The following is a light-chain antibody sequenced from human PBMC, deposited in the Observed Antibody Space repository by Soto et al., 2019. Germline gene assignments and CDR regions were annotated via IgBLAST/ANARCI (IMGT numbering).Light chain of an antibody. V-gene: IGKV1-5*03. Sequence: DIHMTQSPSTLSASVGDRVTITCRASQSISSWLAWYQQKPGKAPNLLIYKTSNLESGVPSRFSGSGSGTDFTLTISRLEPEDFAVYYCQQSETFGQGTKLEIK. CDR3: QQSET. CDR1: QSISSW. J-gene: IGKJ2*01. CDR2: KTS.